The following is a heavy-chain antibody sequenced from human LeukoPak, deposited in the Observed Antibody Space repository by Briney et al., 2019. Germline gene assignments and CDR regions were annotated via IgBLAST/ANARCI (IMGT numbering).Heavy chain of an antibody. CDR2: ISSSGSTI. J-gene: IGHJ6*03. CDR1: AFTLSDYN. CDR3: AREDGYNSVAMDV. Sequence: GGSPRLSRAASAFTLSDYNMSWIRQAPGGRLWRGSYISSSGSTIYYASSVKGRFTITRDNDKNSLYLQMNSLRAEDTAVYYCAREDGYNSVAMDVWGKGTTVTVSS. V-gene: IGHV3-11*04. D-gene: IGHD5-24*01.